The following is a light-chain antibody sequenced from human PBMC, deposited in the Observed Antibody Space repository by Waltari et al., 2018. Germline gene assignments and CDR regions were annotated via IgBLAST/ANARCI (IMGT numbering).Light chain of an antibody. CDR1: SSDVCAYNY. CDR3: SSYISSSTLEL. V-gene: IGLV2-14*03. Sequence: QSALTQPASVSGSPGQSITISCTGTSSDVCAYNYVSWYQQHPGKAPKLMIFDVSNRPSGVSNRFSGSKSGNTASLTSSGLQAEDEADYYCSSYISSSTLELFGGGTSLTVL. CDR2: DVS. J-gene: IGLJ2*01.